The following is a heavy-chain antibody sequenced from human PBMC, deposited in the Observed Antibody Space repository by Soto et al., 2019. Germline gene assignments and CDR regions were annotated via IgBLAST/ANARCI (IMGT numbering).Heavy chain of an antibody. CDR1: GFTFSNAW. Sequence: GGSLRLSCAASGFTFSNAWMNWVRQAPGKGLEWVGRIKSKTDGGTTDYAAPVKGRFTISRDDSKNTLYLQMNSLKTEDTAVYYCTSHKAQYCSSTSCYEDDWGQGTLVTVDS. CDR2: IKSKTDGGTT. V-gene: IGHV3-15*07. CDR3: TSHKAQYCSSTSCYEDD. J-gene: IGHJ4*02. D-gene: IGHD2-2*01.